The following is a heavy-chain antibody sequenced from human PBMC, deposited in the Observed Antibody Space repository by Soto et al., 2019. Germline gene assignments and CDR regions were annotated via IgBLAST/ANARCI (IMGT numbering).Heavy chain of an antibody. CDR1: GGSFSGYY. V-gene: IGHV4-34*01. J-gene: IGHJ6*02. CDR3: ARVAYYDFWSGYLSYPYGMDV. CDR2: INHSGST. Sequence: SETLSLTRAVYGGSFSGYYWGWIRPPPGKGVEVIGEINHSGSTNYNPSLKSRVTISVDTSKNQFSLKLSSVTAADTAVYYCARVAYYDFWSGYLSYPYGMDVWGQGTTVTVSS. D-gene: IGHD3-3*01.